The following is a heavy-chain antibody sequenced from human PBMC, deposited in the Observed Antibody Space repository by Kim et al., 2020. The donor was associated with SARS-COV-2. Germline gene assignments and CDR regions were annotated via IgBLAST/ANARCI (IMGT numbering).Heavy chain of an antibody. Sequence: SETLSLTCAVYGASFTNYYWTWIRQAPGKGLEWIGEISPGGSTSYNPSLKSRVTVSLDTSKKQFSLNLNSVTAADTAVYYCARAPGPAIAATGMWGYFHFFMDVWGKGTTVTVS. V-gene: IGHV4-34*01. CDR1: GASFTNYY. J-gene: IGHJ6*03. CDR2: ISPGGST. D-gene: IGHD6-13*01. CDR3: ARAPGPAIAATGMWGYFHFFMDV.